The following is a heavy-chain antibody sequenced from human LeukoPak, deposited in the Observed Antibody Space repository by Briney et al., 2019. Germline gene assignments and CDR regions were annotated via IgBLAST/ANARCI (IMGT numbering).Heavy chain of an antibody. CDR3: ARGPRWTRQSGGLGY. D-gene: IGHD2-15*01. CDR1: GYTFTSYD. V-gene: IGHV1-8*01. Sequence: ASVKVSCKASGYTFTSYDINWVRQATGQGLGWMGWMNPNSGNTGYAQKFQGRVTMTRNTSISTAYMELSSLRSEDTAVYYYARGPRWTRQSGGLGYWGQGTLVTVSS. CDR2: MNPNSGNT. J-gene: IGHJ4*02.